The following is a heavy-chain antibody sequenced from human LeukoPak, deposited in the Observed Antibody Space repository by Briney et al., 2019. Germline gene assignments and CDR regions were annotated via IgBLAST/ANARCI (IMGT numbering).Heavy chain of an antibody. V-gene: IGHV3-48*03. CDR3: ARENIGRYSYGSQSFDY. Sequence: PGGSLRLSCAASGFTFSSYEMNWVRQAPGKGLEWISYISASGTITHYADSVEGRFTISRDNAKNSLYLQMNSLRAEDTAVYYCARENIGRYSYGSQSFDYWGQGTLVTVSS. CDR1: GFTFSSYE. D-gene: IGHD5-18*01. CDR2: ISASGTIT. J-gene: IGHJ4*02.